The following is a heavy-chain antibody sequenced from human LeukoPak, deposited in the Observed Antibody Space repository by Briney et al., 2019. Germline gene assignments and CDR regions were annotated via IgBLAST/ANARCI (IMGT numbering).Heavy chain of an antibody. Sequence: SETLSLTCAVSGGSISSGGYSWSWIRQPPGKGLEWIGYIYHSGSTYYNPSLKSRVTISVDRSKNQFSLKLSSVTAADTAVYYCARFDSSGYYFDYRGQGTLVTVSS. CDR1: GGSISSGGYS. D-gene: IGHD3-22*01. J-gene: IGHJ4*02. V-gene: IGHV4-30-2*01. CDR2: IYHSGST. CDR3: ARFDSSGYYFDY.